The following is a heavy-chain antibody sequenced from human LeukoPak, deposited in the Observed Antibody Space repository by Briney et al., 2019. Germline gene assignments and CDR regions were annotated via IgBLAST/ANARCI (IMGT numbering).Heavy chain of an antibody. CDR2: IKQDGCEK. Sequence: PGGSLRLSCAASGFTFSWYWMSWVRQAPGKGLEWVANIKQDGCEKYYVDSVKGRFTISRDNGKNSLSLQMNSVRAEDRAVYYCARDLRGKGDAFDIWGQGTMVTVSS. CDR3: ARDLRGKGDAFDI. CDR1: GFTFSWYW. J-gene: IGHJ3*02. V-gene: IGHV3-7*04.